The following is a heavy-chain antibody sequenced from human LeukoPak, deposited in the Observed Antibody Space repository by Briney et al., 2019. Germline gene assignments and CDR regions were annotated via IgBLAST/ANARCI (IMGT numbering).Heavy chain of an antibody. V-gene: IGHV1-18*01. CDR2: ISTYNDNT. D-gene: IGHD3-9*01. CDR1: GYTFTSYD. J-gene: IGHJ5*02. CDR3: ASPSYDILTGYIYNWFDP. Sequence: ASVKVSCNASGYTFTSYDISWVRQAPGQGLEWMGWISTYNDNTNYAQKFQGRVTITADESTSTAYMELSSLRSEDTAVYYCASPSYDILTGYIYNWFDPWGQGTLVTVSS.